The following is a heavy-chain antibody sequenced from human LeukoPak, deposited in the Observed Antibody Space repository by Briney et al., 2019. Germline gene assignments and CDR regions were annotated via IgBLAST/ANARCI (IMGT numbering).Heavy chain of an antibody. J-gene: IGHJ2*01. CDR3: ARDEGVWRAVVPAAMPRHWYFDL. D-gene: IGHD2-2*01. V-gene: IGHV4-39*07. Sequence: PSETLSLTCTVSGGSTSSSSYYWGWIRQPPGKGLEWIGSIYYSGSTYYNPSLKSRVTISVDTSKNQFSLKLSSVTAADTAVYYCARDEGVWRAVVPAAMPRHWYFDLWGRGTLVTVSS. CDR2: IYYSGST. CDR1: GGSTSSSSYY.